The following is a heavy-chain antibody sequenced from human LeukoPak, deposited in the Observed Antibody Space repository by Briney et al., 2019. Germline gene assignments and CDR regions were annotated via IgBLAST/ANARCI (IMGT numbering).Heavy chain of an antibody. D-gene: IGHD2-2*01. CDR1: GGSFSGYY. J-gene: IGHJ5*02. V-gene: IGHV4-34*01. Sequence: KTSETLSLTCAVYGGSFSGYYWSWIRQPPGKGLEWIGEINHSGSTNYNPSLKSRVTISVDTSKNQFSLKLSSVTAADTAVYYCARVGRHNKIYQLLFSGWFDPWGQGTLVTVSS. CDR3: ARVGRHNKIYQLLFSGWFDP. CDR2: INHSGST.